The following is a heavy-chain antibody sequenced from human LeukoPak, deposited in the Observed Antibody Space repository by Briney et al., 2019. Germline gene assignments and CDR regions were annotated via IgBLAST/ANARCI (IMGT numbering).Heavy chain of an antibody. J-gene: IGHJ6*03. CDR3: ARAHDDYGGNSNYYYYYYMDV. D-gene: IGHD4-23*01. V-gene: IGHV1-2*02. CDR1: GYTFTGYY. CDR2: INPNSGGT. Sequence: ASVKVSCKASGYTFTGYYMHWVRQAPGQGLEWMGWINPNSGGTNYAQKFQGRVTMTRDMSISTAYMELSSLRSEDTAVYYCARAHDDYGGNSNYYYYYYMDVWGKGTTVTVSS.